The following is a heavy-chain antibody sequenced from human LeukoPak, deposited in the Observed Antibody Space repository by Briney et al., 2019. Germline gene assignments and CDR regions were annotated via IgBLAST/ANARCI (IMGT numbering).Heavy chain of an antibody. Sequence: GGSLRLSCAASGFTFSNAWMSWVRQAPGKGLEWVGRIKSKTDGGTTDYAAPVKGRFTISRDDSKNTLYLQMNSLKTEDTAVYYCTTDPTRWDYNWFDPWGQGTTVTVSS. CDR1: GFTFSNAW. J-gene: IGHJ5*01. CDR2: IKSKTDGGTT. D-gene: IGHD1-26*01. V-gene: IGHV3-15*01. CDR3: TTDPTRWDYNWFDP.